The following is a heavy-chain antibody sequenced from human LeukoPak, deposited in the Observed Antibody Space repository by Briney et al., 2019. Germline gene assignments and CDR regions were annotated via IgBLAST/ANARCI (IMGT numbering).Heavy chain of an antibody. CDR1: GFTFSSYW. CDR2: INSDGSST. CDR3: ARDASTSGLRLQNWFVP. J-gene: IGHJ5*02. V-gene: IGHV3-74*01. Sequence: GGSLRLSCAASGFTFSSYWMHWVRQAPGKGLVWVSRINSDGSSTSYADSVKGRFTISRDNAKNTLYLQMNSLRAEDTAVYYCARDASTSGLRLQNWFVPWGEGTLVTVSS. D-gene: IGHD4-17*01.